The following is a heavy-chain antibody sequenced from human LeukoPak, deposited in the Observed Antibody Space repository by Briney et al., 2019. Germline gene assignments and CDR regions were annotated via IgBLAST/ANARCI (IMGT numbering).Heavy chain of an antibody. CDR1: GFTFSGYA. J-gene: IGHJ3*02. Sequence: QPGGSLRLSCAASGFTFSGYAMNWVRQAPGKGLEWVSHIYSSDTTYADSVKGRFTISSDNAKNSLYLQMNSLRDEDTAVYYCARDLHYAFDIWGQGTMVTASS. D-gene: IGHD3-10*01. CDR3: ARDLHYAFDI. CDR2: IYSSDTT. V-gene: IGHV3-48*02.